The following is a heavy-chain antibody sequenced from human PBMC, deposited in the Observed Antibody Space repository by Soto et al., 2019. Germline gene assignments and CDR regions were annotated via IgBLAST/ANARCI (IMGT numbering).Heavy chain of an antibody. V-gene: IGHV1-18*01. CDR1: GYSFTSYG. Sequence: ASVKVSCKASGYSFTSYGIAWVRQAPGQGPEWMGWISHYNGRTNYAQNVKGRVVMTTEISTNTVYLELRSLGSDDTAVYYCGRCRTDSYAMDVWGQGTTVTVSS. CDR3: GRCRTDSYAMDV. J-gene: IGHJ6*02. CDR2: ISHYNGRT.